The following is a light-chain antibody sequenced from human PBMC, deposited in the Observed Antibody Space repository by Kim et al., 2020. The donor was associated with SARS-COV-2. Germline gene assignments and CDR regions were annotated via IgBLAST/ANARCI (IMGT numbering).Light chain of an antibody. CDR3: QQYHSYSWS. CDR2: KAS. V-gene: IGKV1-5*03. Sequence: DIQMTQSPSTLSASVGDRVTITCRASQSISYWLAWYQQKPGKAPKLLIYKASSLESGVPSRFSGSGSGTEFTLSIRSLQPDDFATYYCQQYHSYSWSFGQGTKVDIK. J-gene: IGKJ1*01. CDR1: QSISYW.